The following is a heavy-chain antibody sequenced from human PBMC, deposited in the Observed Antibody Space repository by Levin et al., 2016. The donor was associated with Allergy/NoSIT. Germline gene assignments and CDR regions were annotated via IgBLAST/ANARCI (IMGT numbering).Heavy chain of an antibody. J-gene: IGHJ6*02. CDR2: INAGNGNT. D-gene: IGHD3-3*01. CDR3: AREQGDFWSGYYLYYYYGMDV. CDR1: GYTFTSYA. V-gene: IGHV1-3*01. Sequence: ASVKVSCKASGYTFTSYAMHWVRQAPGQRLEWMGWINAGNGNTKYSQKFQGRVTITRDTSASTAYMELSSLRSEDTAVYYCAREQGDFWSGYYLYYYYGMDVWGQGTTVTVSS.